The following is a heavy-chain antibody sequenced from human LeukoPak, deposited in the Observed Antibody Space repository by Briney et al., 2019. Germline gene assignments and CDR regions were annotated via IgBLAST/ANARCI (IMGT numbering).Heavy chain of an antibody. CDR1: GYTFTSYY. CDR2: INPSGGGT. Sequence: ASVKVSCTASGYTFTSYYIHWVRQAPGQGLEWMGVINPSGGGTSYAQKFQGRVTMTRDTSTSTVYMDLRSLRSEDPAVYFCARDMLAAPSNWCYLWGRETRVTVSS. D-gene: IGHD6-6*01. J-gene: IGHJ5*02. CDR3: ARDMLAAPSNWCYL. V-gene: IGHV1-46*01.